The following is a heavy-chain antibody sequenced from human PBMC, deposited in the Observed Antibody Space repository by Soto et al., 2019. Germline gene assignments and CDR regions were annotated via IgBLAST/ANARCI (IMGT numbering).Heavy chain of an antibody. CDR2: ITHSGGNT. J-gene: IGHJ6*03. D-gene: IGHD2-8*01. CDR1: GFTFSSYG. V-gene: IGHV3-23*01. Sequence: ELQLLESGGGLVQPGGSLRLSCAASGFTFSSYGMNWVRQAPGKGLEWVSSITHSGGNTYYADSVEGRFTISRDNSKDTLYLQMNSRRAEDTAVYYCAGRYCANGICHTIAYYYMVVWGKGTTVAVSS. CDR3: AGRYCANGICHTIAYYYMVV.